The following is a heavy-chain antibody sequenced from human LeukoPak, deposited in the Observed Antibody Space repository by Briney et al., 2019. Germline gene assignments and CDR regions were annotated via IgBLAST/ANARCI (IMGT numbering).Heavy chain of an antibody. CDR1: GYNFITYW. CDR3: ARHRVDSSSPRGRDV. V-gene: IGHV5-51*01. D-gene: IGHD6-13*01. Sequence: GESLKISCKGSGYNFITYWIGWVRQMPGKGLEWMGIIYPSNSDTRYSPSFQGQVTFSADKSISTAYLQWSSLKASDTAMYYCARHRVDSSSPRGRDVWGQGTTVTVSS. J-gene: IGHJ6*02. CDR2: IYPSNSDT.